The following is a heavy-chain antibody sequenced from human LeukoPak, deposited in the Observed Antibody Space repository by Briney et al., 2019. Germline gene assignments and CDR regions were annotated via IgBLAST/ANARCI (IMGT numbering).Heavy chain of an antibody. J-gene: IGHJ5*02. CDR1: GGSFSGYY. V-gene: IGHV4-34*01. Sequence: SETLSLTCAVYGGSFSGYYWSWIRQPPGKGLEWIGEINHSGSTNYNPSLKSLVTISVDTSKNQFSLKLSSVTAADTAVYYCARAQPLPYYYGSGSYRSRFDPWGQGTLVTVSS. D-gene: IGHD3-10*01. CDR2: INHSGST. CDR3: ARAQPLPYYYGSGSYRSRFDP.